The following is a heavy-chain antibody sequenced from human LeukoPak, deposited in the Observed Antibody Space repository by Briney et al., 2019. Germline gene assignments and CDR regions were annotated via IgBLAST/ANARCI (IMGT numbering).Heavy chain of an antibody. CDR1: GFIFSNYG. CDR2: ISSSSSSI. Sequence: GGSLRLSCAASGFIFSNYGMDWVRQAPGKGLEWVSYISSSSSSIYYAGSVKGRFTISRDNAKNSLFLQMNSLRAEDTAVYYCARGGAARPDYWGQGTLVTVSS. D-gene: IGHD6-6*01. V-gene: IGHV3-48*01. CDR3: ARGGAARPDY. J-gene: IGHJ4*02.